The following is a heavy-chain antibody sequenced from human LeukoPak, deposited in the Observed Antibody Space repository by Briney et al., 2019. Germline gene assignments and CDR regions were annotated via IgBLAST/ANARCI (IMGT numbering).Heavy chain of an antibody. J-gene: IGHJ4*02. CDR2: ISSSSSYI. CDR1: GFTFSSYS. V-gene: IGHV3-21*01. D-gene: IGHD3-22*01. CDR3: ARVWYYYDSSGADYFDY. Sequence: GGSLRLSCAASGFTFSSYSMNWVRQAPGKGLEWVSSISSSSSYIYYADSVKGRFTISRDNAKNSLYLQMNSLRAEDTAVYYCARVWYYYDSSGADYFDYWGQGTLVTVSS.